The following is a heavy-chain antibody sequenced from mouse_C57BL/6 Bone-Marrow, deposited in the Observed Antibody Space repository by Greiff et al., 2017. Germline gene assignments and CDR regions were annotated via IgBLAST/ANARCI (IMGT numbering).Heavy chain of an antibody. CDR3: ARYRANWDWYFDV. D-gene: IGHD4-1*01. J-gene: IGHJ1*03. V-gene: IGHV7-3*01. Sequence: VQLKESGGGLVQPGGSLSLSCAASGFTFTDYYMSWVRQPPGKALEWLGFIRNKANGYTTEYSASVKGRFTISRDNSQSILYLQMNALRAEDSATYYCARYRANWDWYFDVWGTGTTVTVSS. CDR1: GFTFTDYY. CDR2: IRNKANGYTT.